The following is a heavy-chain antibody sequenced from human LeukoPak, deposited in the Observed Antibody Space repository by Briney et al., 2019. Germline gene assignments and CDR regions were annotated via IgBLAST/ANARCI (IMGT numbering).Heavy chain of an antibody. CDR2: INGDGSST. CDR3: ARGGGGLNWNDEDGRIDY. J-gene: IGHJ4*02. Sequence: GGSLRLSCAASGFTFSGYWMHWVRQAPGKGLVWVSRINGDGSSTSYADSVKGRFTISRDNAKNTLYLQMNSLRAEDTAVYYCARGGGGLNWNDEDGRIDYWGQGTLVTVSS. V-gene: IGHV3-74*01. CDR1: GFTFSGYW. D-gene: IGHD1-1*01.